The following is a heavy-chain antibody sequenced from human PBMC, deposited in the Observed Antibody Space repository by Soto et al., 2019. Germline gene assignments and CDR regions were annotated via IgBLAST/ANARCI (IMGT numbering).Heavy chain of an antibody. V-gene: IGHV4-39*01. J-gene: IGHJ5*02. CDR1: GGSISSSSYY. CDR3: ARTRASISARPSWFDP. D-gene: IGHD6-6*01. Sequence: QLQLQESGPGLVKPSETLSLTCTVSGGSISSSSYYCGWIRQHPVKGLEWIGSIDYSGSNYYNPSLKSRVTISVDTSKNQFSLQLSYVTAADTAVYYCARTRASISARPSWFDPWGQGTMVTVSS. CDR2: IDYSGSN.